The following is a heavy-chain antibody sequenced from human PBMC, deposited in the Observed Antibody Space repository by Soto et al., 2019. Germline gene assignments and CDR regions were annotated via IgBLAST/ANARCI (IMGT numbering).Heavy chain of an antibody. V-gene: IGHV3-21*01. J-gene: IGHJ4*02. Sequence: GGSLRLSCAASGFTFSDYSMNWVRQAPGKGLEWVSSISGSSTYIFYADSVKGRFTVSRDNAKNSLYLQLNGLRADDTAFYYCARCSAMGCLQTSAITYWGQGALVTVSS. D-gene: IGHD1-1*01. CDR2: ISGSSTYI. CDR1: GFTFSDYS. CDR3: ARCSAMGCLQTSAITY.